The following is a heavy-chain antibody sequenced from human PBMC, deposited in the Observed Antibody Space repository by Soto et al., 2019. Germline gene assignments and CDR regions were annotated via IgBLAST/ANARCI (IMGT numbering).Heavy chain of an antibody. CDR2: IIPIFGTA. CDR3: ARSGIAVAAPFDY. J-gene: IGHJ4*02. Sequence: WASVKVSCKASGGTFSSYAISWVRQAPGQGLEWTGGIIPIFGTANYAQKFQGRVTITADESTSTAYMELSSLRSEDTAVYYCARSGIAVAAPFDYWGQGTLVTVS. V-gene: IGHV1-69*13. D-gene: IGHD6-19*01. CDR1: GGTFSSYA.